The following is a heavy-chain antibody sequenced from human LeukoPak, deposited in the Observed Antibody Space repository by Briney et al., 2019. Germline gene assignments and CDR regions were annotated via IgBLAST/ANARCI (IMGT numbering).Heavy chain of an antibody. CDR1: GDSVSSNSDA. V-gene: IGHV6-1*01. CDR3: ARVSAAVYGMDV. D-gene: IGHD6-25*01. J-gene: IGHJ6*02. CDR2: TYYRSKWYN. Sequence: SQTLSLPCAISGDSVSSNSDAWNWIRQSPSRGLEWLGRTYYRSKWYNDYAVSVKSRITINPDTSKNQFSLQLNSVTPEDTAVYYCARVSAAVYGMDVWGQESTVTVSS.